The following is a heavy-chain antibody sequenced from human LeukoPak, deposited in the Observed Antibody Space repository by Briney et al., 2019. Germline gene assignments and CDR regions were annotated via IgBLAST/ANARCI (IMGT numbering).Heavy chain of an antibody. Sequence: PGGSPRLSCAASGFTVSSNYMSWVRQAPGKGLEWVSGISGSGGSTYYADSVKGRFTISRDNSKNTLYLQMNSLRAEDTAVYYCAKDKQPDYGDYVVDYWGQGTLVTVSS. J-gene: IGHJ4*02. D-gene: IGHD4-17*01. V-gene: IGHV3-23*01. CDR2: ISGSGGST. CDR1: GFTVSSNY. CDR3: AKDKQPDYGDYVVDY.